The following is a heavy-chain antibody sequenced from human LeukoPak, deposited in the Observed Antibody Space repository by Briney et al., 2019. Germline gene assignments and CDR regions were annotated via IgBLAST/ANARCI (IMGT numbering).Heavy chain of an antibody. J-gene: IGHJ4*02. Sequence: PGGSLRLSCAASGFTFGIYAMSWVRQAPGKGLEWVSAISGSGGSTYYADSVKGRFTISRDNSKNTLYLQMNSLRAEDTAVYYCAKRLSVVVLAAPDYWGQGTLVTVSS. V-gene: IGHV3-23*01. CDR3: AKRLSVVVLAAPDY. CDR2: ISGSGGST. CDR1: GFTFGIYA. D-gene: IGHD2-2*01.